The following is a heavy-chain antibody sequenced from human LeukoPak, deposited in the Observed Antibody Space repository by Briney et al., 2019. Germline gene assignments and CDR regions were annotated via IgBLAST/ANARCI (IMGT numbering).Heavy chain of an antibody. CDR2: ISSSRYI. Sequence: PGGSLRVSCAASGFTLSSYSMNWVRQAPAKGLEWVSSISSSRYIYYAGSVKRRVTISRDNAKNSLYLQVISLRAEDTAVYYCARGPSIAARYDAFDIWGQGTMVTVSS. CDR3: ARGPSIAARYDAFDI. CDR1: GFTLSSYS. J-gene: IGHJ3*02. D-gene: IGHD6-6*01. V-gene: IGHV3-21*01.